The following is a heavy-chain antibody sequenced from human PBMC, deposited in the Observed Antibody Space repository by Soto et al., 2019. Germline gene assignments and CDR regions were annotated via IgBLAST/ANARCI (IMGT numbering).Heavy chain of an antibody. CDR3: ARARQWLVRFDY. V-gene: IGHV4-34*01. Sequence: SETLSLTCAVCGGSFSGYYWSWIRQPPGKGLEWIGEINHSGSTNYNPSLKSRVTISVDTSKNQFSLKLSSVTAADTAVYYCARARQWLVRFDYWGQGTLVTVSS. CDR1: GGSFSGYY. CDR2: INHSGST. D-gene: IGHD6-19*01. J-gene: IGHJ4*02.